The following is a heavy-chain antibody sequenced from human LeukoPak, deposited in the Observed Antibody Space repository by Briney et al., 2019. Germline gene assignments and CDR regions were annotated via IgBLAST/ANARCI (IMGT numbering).Heavy chain of an antibody. V-gene: IGHV1-2*04. CDR3: ARVGGEWIQLWTLDY. CDR1: GYTFTGYY. D-gene: IGHD5-18*01. J-gene: IGHJ4*02. Sequence: ASVKVSCKASGYTFTGYYMHWVRQAPGQGLEWMGWINPNSGGTNYAQKFQGWVTMTRDTSISTAYMELSRLRSGDTAVYYCARVGGEWIQLWTLDYWGQGTLVTVSS. CDR2: INPNSGGT.